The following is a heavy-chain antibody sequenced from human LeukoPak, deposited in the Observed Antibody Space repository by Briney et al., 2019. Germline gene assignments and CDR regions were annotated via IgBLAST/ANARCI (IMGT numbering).Heavy chain of an antibody. CDR1: GGSFSGYY. V-gene: IGHV4-34*01. Sequence: SETLSLTCAVYGGSFSGYYWSWIRQPPGKGLEWIGEINHSGSTNYNPSLKRRVTISVDTSKNQFSLKLSSVTAADTAVYYCARSRKGSYGGNSASDYWGQGTLVTVSS. J-gene: IGHJ4*02. D-gene: IGHD4-23*01. CDR3: ARSRKGSYGGNSASDY. CDR2: INHSGST.